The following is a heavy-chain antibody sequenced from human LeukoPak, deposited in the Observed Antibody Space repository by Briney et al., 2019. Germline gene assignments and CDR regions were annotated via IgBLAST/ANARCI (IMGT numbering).Heavy chain of an antibody. J-gene: IGHJ4*02. D-gene: IGHD6-13*01. CDR3: AKAGDSSSWSDYFDY. CDR2: ISGSGGST. Sequence: GGSLRLSCAASGFTFSSYAMSWVRQAPGKGLEWVSAISGSGGSTYYADSVKGRFTISRDNSKDTLYLQMNSLRAEDTAVYYCAKAGDSSSWSDYFDYWAREPWSPSPQ. V-gene: IGHV3-23*01. CDR1: GFTFSSYA.